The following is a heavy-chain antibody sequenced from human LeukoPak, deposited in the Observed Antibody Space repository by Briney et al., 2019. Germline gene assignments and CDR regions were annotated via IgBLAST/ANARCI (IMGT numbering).Heavy chain of an antibody. J-gene: IGHJ5*02. V-gene: IGHV4-61*05. Sequence: SETLSLTCTVSGGSISSSSYYWSWIRQPPGKGLEWIGYIYYSGSTLYNPSLKSRIIISRDVSRNQFSLQLTSVTAADTAVYYCARGFGSGNYYYGWFDPWGQGALVTVSS. D-gene: IGHD3-10*01. CDR1: GGSISSSSYY. CDR2: IYYSGST. CDR3: ARGFGSGNYYYGWFDP.